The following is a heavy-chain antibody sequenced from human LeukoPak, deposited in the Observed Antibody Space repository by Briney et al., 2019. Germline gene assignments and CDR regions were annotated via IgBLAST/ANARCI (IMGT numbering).Heavy chain of an antibody. CDR3: ARFAAGGSYYYYMDV. V-gene: IGHV3-48*01. D-gene: IGHD6-25*01. CDR2: IGTSSTTI. Sequence: PGGSLRLSCAASGFTFSSYAMSWVRQAPGKGLEWVSNIGTSSTTIYYAGSVKGRFTISRDNAKNSLYLQMNSLRADDTAVYYCARFAAGGSYYYYMDVWGKGTTVTVSS. J-gene: IGHJ6*03. CDR1: GFTFSSYA.